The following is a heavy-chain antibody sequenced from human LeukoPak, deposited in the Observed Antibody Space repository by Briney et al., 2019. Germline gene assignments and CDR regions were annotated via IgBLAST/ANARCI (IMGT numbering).Heavy chain of an antibody. D-gene: IGHD1-20*01. CDR1: GYTFTSYG. J-gene: IGHJ5*02. CDR2: ICVYNGNK. V-gene: IGHV1-18*01. Sequence: SVKVSCTASGYTFTSYGFCWVRQPPGPGKEWVGLICVYNGNKNYAQTPQGRGIMTTDTSTNTAYMEKRSLRSDDTAAYYCAREGTRIRGTTRLWLDVWGQGTLVTVSS. CDR3: AREGTRIRGTTRLWLDV.